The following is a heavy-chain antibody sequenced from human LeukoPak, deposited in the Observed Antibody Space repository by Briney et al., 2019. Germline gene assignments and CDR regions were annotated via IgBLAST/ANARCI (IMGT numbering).Heavy chain of an antibody. CDR3: ARDDYGDPTYYFDY. CDR2: ISSSGSTK. J-gene: IGHJ4*02. Sequence: PGGSLTLSCAASGFTFSSYEMNWVRQPPGKGLEWVSYISSSGSTKYYADSVKGRFIISRDNAKNSLYLQMNSLRAEDTAVYYCARDDYGDPTYYFDYWGQGTLVTVSS. V-gene: IGHV3-48*03. CDR1: GFTFSSYE. D-gene: IGHD4-17*01.